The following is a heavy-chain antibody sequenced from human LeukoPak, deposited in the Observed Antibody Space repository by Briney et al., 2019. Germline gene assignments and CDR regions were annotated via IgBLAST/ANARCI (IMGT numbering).Heavy chain of an antibody. CDR1: GFSFSDYA. CDR3: ARTFWDKSNGYDYYFDY. CDR2: ISYDGSAK. J-gene: IGHJ4*02. D-gene: IGHD5-12*01. V-gene: IGHV3-30*04. Sequence: GGSLRLSCAASGFSFSDYAMHWVRQAPGNGLEWVTVISYDGSAKYYSDSVKGRFTVSRDNSKNTLYLQMSSLRAEDTALYYCARTFWDKSNGYDYYFDYWGQGSLVTVSS.